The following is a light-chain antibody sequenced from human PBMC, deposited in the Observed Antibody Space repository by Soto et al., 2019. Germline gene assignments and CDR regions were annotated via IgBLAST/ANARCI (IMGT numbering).Light chain of an antibody. CDR2: DVS. J-gene: IGLJ1*01. V-gene: IGLV2-14*03. Sequence: QSALTQPASVSGSPGQSITISCTGTSSDVGVYNYVSWYQRHPGKAPKVMIYDVSNRPSGVSNRFSGSKSGNTASLTISGLQAEDEAYYYWRTNRSSNTLGLFVGTVTKDTDL. CDR3: RTNRSSNTLGLF. CDR1: SSDVGVYNY.